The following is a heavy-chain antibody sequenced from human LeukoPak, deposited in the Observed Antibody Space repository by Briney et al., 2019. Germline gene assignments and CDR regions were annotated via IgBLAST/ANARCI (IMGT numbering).Heavy chain of an antibody. V-gene: IGHV3-23*01. Sequence: GGSLRLSCAASGFTFSSYAMSWVRQAPGKGLEWVSAISGSGGSTYYADSVKGRFTISRDNSKNTLYLQMNSLRAEDTAVYYCAKAVAAAGTRDWYFDLWGRGTLVTVSS. CDR3: AKAVAAAGTRDWYFDL. D-gene: IGHD6-13*01. CDR2: ISGSGGST. J-gene: IGHJ2*01. CDR1: GFTFSSYA.